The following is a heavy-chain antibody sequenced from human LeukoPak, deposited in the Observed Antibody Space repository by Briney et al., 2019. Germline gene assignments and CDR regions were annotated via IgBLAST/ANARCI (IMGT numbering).Heavy chain of an antibody. V-gene: IGHV3-21*01. J-gene: IGHJ5*02. D-gene: IGHD3-10*01. Sequence: GGALRLSCAAPGFTLRDYHMNWGRQAPGQGVEWLSSITTISHYIYYAGAVRGRFTISRDNAKNSLYLQMNSLRGEDTAVYYCARSGGPGTYHQLRYNWFDPWGQGTLVTVSS. CDR3: ARSGGPGTYHQLRYNWFDP. CDR1: GFTLRDYH. CDR2: ITTISHYI.